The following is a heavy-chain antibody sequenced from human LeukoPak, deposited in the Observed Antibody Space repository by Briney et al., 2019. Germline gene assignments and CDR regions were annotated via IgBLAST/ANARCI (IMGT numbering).Heavy chain of an antibody. J-gene: IGHJ5*02. CDR3: MRGATDTTRWFDP. V-gene: IGHV3-23*01. CDR1: GFTFSSYA. CDR2: VSGSGSST. Sequence: GGSLRLSCAASGFTFSSYAMSWVRQAPGKGLEWVSAVSGSGSSTYYADSVKGRFTISRDNSKNTLYLQMNGLRAEDTAAYYCMRGATDTTRWFDPWGQGTLVTVSS. D-gene: IGHD1-7*01.